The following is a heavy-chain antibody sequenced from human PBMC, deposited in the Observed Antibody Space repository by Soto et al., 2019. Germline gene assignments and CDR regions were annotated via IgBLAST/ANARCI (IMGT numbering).Heavy chain of an antibody. CDR1: GFTLSSYA. D-gene: IGHD6-13*01. V-gene: IGHV3-30-3*01. CDR3: ARLRAAAAKTGTPDFDY. CDR2: ISYDGSNK. Sequence: PGGSLRLSCAASGFTLSSYAMHWVRQAPGKGLEWVAVISYDGSNKYYADSVKGRFTISRDNSKNTLYLQMNSLRAEDTAVYYCARLRAAAAKTGTPDFDYWGQGTLVTVSS. J-gene: IGHJ4*02.